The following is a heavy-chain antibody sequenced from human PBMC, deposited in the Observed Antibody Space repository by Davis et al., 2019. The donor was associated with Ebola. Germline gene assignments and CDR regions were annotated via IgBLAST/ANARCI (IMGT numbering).Heavy chain of an antibody. CDR1: GYSFITHW. CDR2: IFPGDSDS. Sequence: GESLKISCKASGYSFITHWIGWVRQVPGKGLEWMGIIFPGDSDSKYSPSFQGRVTISRDNAKNSVFLQMNSLRAEDTAVYYCAYFTRDFYYSYCMDVWGKGTRVTVSS. J-gene: IGHJ6*03. V-gene: IGHV5-51*01. CDR3: AYFTRDFYYSYCMDV. D-gene: IGHD2-21*01.